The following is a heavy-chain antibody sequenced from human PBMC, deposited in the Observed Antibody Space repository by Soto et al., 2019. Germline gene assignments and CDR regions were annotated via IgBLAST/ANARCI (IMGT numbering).Heavy chain of an antibody. CDR1: GFTFSTYA. J-gene: IGHJ4*02. D-gene: IGHD4-17*01. V-gene: IGHV3-23*01. CDR2: ISGSGGTT. CDR3: ARGGATTVTLFDY. Sequence: GGSLRLSCAASGFTFSTYAMSWVRQAPGKGLEWLSGISGSGGTTYYADSVKGRFTISRDKSKTTLYLQMNSLRAEDTAVYYCARGGATTVTLFDYWGQGTLVTVSS.